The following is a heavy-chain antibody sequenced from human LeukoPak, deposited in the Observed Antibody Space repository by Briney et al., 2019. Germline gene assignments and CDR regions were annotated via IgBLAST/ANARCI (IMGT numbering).Heavy chain of an antibody. D-gene: IGHD6-19*01. Sequence: GGSLRLSCEASGFTFNYYWMRWVRQAPGQGLMWVSRIKNDGTSTDYADSVKDRFTISRDNAKSTLYLQMNSLRGEDTAIYYCARVVGAVAGKGGNFDSWGQGTLVTVSS. CDR2: IKNDGTST. CDR3: ARVVGAVAGKGGNFDS. CDR1: GFTFNYYW. V-gene: IGHV3-74*01. J-gene: IGHJ4*02.